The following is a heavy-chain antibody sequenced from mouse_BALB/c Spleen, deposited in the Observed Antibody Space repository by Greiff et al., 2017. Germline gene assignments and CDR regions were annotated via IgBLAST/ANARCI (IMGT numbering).Heavy chain of an antibody. J-gene: IGHJ3*01. CDR3: ARDRPLYYGSSH. V-gene: IGHV3-6*02. Sequence: EVKLQESGPGLVKPSQSLSLTCSVTGYSITSGYYWNWIRQFPGNKLEWMGYISYDGSNNYNPSLKNRISITRDTSKNQFFLKLNSVTTEDTATYYCARDRPLYYGSSHWGQGTLVTVSA. CDR1: GYSITSGYY. CDR2: ISYDGSN. D-gene: IGHD1-1*01.